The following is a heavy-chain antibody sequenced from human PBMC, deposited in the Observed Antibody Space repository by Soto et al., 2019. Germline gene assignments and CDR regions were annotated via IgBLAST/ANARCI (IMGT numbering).Heavy chain of an antibody. V-gene: IGHV3-23*01. CDR1: EFTFSSNA. D-gene: IGHD3-16*01. J-gene: IGHJ4*02. Sequence: GGSLRLSCAASEFTFSSNAMHWVRQAPGKGLEWVSGITSSGSTIFYADSVKGRFTISRDNAKNSLYLQMNSLRAEDTAVYYCARVLGRPSDYWGQGTQVTVSS. CDR2: ITSSGSTI. CDR3: ARVLGRPSDY.